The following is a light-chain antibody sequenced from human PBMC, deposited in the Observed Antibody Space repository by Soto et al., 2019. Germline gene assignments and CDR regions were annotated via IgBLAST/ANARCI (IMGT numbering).Light chain of an antibody. CDR3: QQYGGVPYT. V-gene: IGKV3-20*01. CDR2: GAS. Sequence: EIVLTQSPGTLSLSPGQRATLSCRASESISRDYLAWYQQRLGQAPRLLIYGASSGATGIPDRFSGSGSGTDFTLTISRLEPEDRAIYYCQQYGGVPYTFGQGTKLEIK. CDR1: ESISRDY. J-gene: IGKJ2*01.